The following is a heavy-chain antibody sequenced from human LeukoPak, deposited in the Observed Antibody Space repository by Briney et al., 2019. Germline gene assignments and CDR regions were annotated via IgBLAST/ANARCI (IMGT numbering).Heavy chain of an antibody. D-gene: IGHD2/OR15-2a*01. J-gene: IGHJ6*01. Sequence: PSGTLSLSCAASGFTFTSYGMSWVRQAPGKGLEWVAFIRYDGGKTYYADSVKGRFTVSRGNSNKTLYLQMNGLRAEDTAVYYFARDAADCRITWYYSEIHNRILDLWGKGTKVTV. CDR3: ARDAADCRITWYYSEIHNRILDL. CDR1: GFTFTSYG. CDR2: IRYDGGKT. V-gene: IGHV3-30*02.